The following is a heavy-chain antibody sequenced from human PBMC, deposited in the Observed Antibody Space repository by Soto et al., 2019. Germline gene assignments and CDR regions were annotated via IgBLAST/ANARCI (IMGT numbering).Heavy chain of an antibody. Sequence: QVQLVQSGAEVKKPGASVKVSCKASGYTFTSYDINWVRQATGQGREWMGWMNPNSGNTGYAQKFQGRVTMTRNTSISTAYMELSSLRSEDTAVYYCARGTYYDFWSGYYIRGGDYWGQGTLVTVSS. CDR3: ARGTYYDFWSGYYIRGGDY. D-gene: IGHD3-3*01. J-gene: IGHJ4*02. CDR2: MNPNSGNT. CDR1: GYTFTSYD. V-gene: IGHV1-8*01.